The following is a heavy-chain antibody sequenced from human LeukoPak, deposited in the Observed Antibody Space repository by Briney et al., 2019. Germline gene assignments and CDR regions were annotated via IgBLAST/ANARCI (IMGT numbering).Heavy chain of an antibody. CDR1: GGSISSNNW. CDR2: IYHSGNA. J-gene: IGHJ5*02. D-gene: IGHD2-2*01. CDR3: ARRPTAVVVPAAIVYWFDP. Sequence: SETLSLTCAVSGGSISSNNWWSWVRQPPGQGLEWIGEIYHSGNANYNPSLKTRVTMSVDKSKNQFSLILSSVTAADTAVYYCARRPTAVVVPAAIVYWFDPWGQGTLVTVSS. V-gene: IGHV4-4*02.